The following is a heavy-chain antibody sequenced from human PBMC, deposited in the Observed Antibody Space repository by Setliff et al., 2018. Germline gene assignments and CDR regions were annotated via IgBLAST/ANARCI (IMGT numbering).Heavy chain of an antibody. J-gene: IGHJ5*02. D-gene: IGHD6-13*01. Sequence: GASVKVSCKTSGNTFISYGISWLRQAPGQGLEWMGWIGIHSENTNYAQSFQGRVTMTADTSTNTAYMELRSLRSDDTAVYYCALEEYTSRWTKRFDPWGQGTLVTVSS. V-gene: IGHV1-18*01. CDR2: IGIHSENT. CDR1: GNTFISYG. CDR3: ALEEYTSRWTKRFDP.